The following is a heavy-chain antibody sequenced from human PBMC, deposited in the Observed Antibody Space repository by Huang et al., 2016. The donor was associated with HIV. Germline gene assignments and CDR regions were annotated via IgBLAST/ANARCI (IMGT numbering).Heavy chain of an antibody. CDR2: IIPILGTV. V-gene: IGHV1-69*01. Sequence: QVQLVQSGAEVKKSGSSVKVSCKVSGGTFSSFGITWVRQAPGQGLEWRGGIIPILGTVAYAQKFQGRVTITADEFTSTAHMELSRLRSGDTAVYYCAREFEYSSSDYAFDIWGQGTMITVSS. J-gene: IGHJ3*02. D-gene: IGHD3-22*01. CDR3: AREFEYSSSDYAFDI. CDR1: GGTFSSFG.